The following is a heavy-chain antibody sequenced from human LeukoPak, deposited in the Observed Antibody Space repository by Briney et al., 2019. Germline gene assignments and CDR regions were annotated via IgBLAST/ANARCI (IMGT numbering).Heavy chain of an antibody. CDR3: ARGDGGFDY. CDR2: TNNDGTTK. V-gene: IGHV3-74*03. D-gene: IGHD5-24*01. CDR1: GFMFSNFW. J-gene: IGHJ4*02. Sequence: GGSLRLSCAASGFMFSNFWMHWVRQAPGTGLEWVSFTNNDGTTKEYADSVKGRFTISRDNTRNTVDLQMNGLSAEDTAVYYCARGDGGFDYWGQGSLVTVSS.